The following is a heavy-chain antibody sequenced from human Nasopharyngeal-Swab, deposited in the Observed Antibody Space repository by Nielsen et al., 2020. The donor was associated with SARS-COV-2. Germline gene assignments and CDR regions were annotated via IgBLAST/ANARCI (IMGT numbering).Heavy chain of an antibody. CDR1: GDSVSSNRAA. D-gene: IGHD6-19*01. V-gene: IGHV6-1*01. CDR2: AYYRSTWYH. J-gene: IGHJ4*02. Sequence: SQTLSLTGVISGDSVSSNRAAWHWIRQSPSRGLEWLGRAYYRSTWYHDYAVSVQGRVTINPDTSKNLFSLQLNSVTPDDTAVYYCARGSHNSGWFWGRGTLVTVSS. CDR3: ARGSHNSGWF.